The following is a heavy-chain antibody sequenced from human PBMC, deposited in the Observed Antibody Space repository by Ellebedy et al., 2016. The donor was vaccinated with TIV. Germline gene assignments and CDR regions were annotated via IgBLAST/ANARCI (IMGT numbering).Heavy chain of an antibody. CDR2: IYWDDDK. Sequence: SGPTLVKPTQTLTLTCTFSGFSLSTSGVGVGWIRQPPGKALEWLALIYWDDDKRYSPSLKSRLTITKDTSKNQVVLTMTNMDPVDTATYYCARVRAVAGHTRAFDIWGQGTMVTVSS. CDR3: ARVRAVAGHTRAFDI. CDR1: GFSLSTSGVG. J-gene: IGHJ3*02. V-gene: IGHV2-5*02. D-gene: IGHD6-19*01.